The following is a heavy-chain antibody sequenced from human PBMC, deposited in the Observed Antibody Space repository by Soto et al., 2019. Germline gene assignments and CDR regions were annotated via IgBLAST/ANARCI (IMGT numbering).Heavy chain of an antibody. CDR1: GYRFTSYW. J-gene: IGHJ6*02. CDR3: ARLGGYSSGWTLLAPYPYYYGMDV. CDR2: IDPRDSYT. D-gene: IGHD6-19*01. Sequence: PGGSLKISCKGSGYRFTSYWISWGRQMPGKGPEGMGRIDPRDSYTNYGPSFQGHVTISADKSISTAYLQWSSRKASDTAMYYCARLGGYSSGWTLLAPYPYYYGMDVWGQGTTVTAP. V-gene: IGHV5-10-1*01.